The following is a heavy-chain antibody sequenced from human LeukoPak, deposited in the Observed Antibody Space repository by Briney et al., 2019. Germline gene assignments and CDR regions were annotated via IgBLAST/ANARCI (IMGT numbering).Heavy chain of an antibody. CDR3: AKKSNGDYHNFDI. V-gene: IGHV3-30*02. J-gene: IGHJ3*02. CDR2: ITYDGGNK. D-gene: IGHD4-17*01. CDR1: GFTFSSYA. Sequence: PGGSLRLSCAASGFTFSSYAMHWVRQAPGKGLEWVACITYDGGNKYYADSARGRFTISRDNSKNTLSLQMNSLRAEDTAVYYCAKKSNGDYHNFDIWGQGTMVTVSS.